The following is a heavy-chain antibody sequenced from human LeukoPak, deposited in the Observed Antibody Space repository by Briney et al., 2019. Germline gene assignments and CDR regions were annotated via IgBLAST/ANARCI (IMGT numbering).Heavy chain of an antibody. Sequence: ASVKDSCKASGYTFTSYDINWVRQATGQGPEWMGWMNPNSGNTGYAQKFQGRVTMTRNTSISTAYMELSSLRSEDTAVYYCARGRAKGSGSYNFQHWGQGTLVTVSS. V-gene: IGHV1-8*01. J-gene: IGHJ1*01. D-gene: IGHD3-10*01. CDR1: GYTFTSYD. CDR2: MNPNSGNT. CDR3: ARGRAKGSGSYNFQH.